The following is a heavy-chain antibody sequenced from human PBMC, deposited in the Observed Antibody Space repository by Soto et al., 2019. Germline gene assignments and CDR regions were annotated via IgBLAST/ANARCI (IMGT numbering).Heavy chain of an antibody. J-gene: IGHJ4*02. D-gene: IGHD1-26*01. CDR1: VFPFGANA. Sequence: GGSLRLSCVVSVFPFGANAMSWVRQAPGKGLEWVSGLSNTGRRTSYADSVKGRFNISRDKSENTVYLQMNSLRVEDTAVYYCATEMGATQGPFDNWGQGTLVTVSS. CDR3: ATEMGATQGPFDN. CDR2: LSNTGRRT. V-gene: IGHV3-23*01.